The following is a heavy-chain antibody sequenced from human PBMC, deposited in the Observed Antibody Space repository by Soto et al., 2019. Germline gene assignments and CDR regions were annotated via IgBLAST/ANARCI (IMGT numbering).Heavy chain of an antibody. CDR2: IIPIFGTA. J-gene: IGHJ6*02. Sequence: SVKVSFKASGGTFSSYAISWVRQAPGQGLEWMGGIIPIFGTANYAQKFQGRVTITADESTSTAYMELSSLRSEDTAVYYCARDACLAGVAKWYYGMDGWGQGTTVTVSS. D-gene: IGHD5-12*01. V-gene: IGHV1-69*13. CDR3: ARDACLAGVAKWYYGMDG. CDR1: GGTFSSYA.